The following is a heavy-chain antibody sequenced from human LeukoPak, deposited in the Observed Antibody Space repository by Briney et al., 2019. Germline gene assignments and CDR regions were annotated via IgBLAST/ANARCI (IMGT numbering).Heavy chain of an antibody. CDR2: ISSSGSTI. Sequence: QPGGSLRLSCAASGFTFSSYGMNWVRQAPGKGLEWVSYISSSGSTIYYADSVKGRFTISRDNAKNSLYLQMNSLRAEDTAVYYCARAVVGATLGYWGQGTLVTVSS. CDR1: GFTFSSYG. J-gene: IGHJ4*02. V-gene: IGHV3-48*03. CDR3: ARAVVGATLGY. D-gene: IGHD1-26*01.